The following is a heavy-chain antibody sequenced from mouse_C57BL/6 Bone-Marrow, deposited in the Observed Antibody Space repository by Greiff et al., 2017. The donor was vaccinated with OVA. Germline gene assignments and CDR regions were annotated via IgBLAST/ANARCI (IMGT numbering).Heavy chain of an antibody. D-gene: IGHD1-1*01. CDR3: ARYGLGYYHY. J-gene: IGHJ3*01. V-gene: IGHV1-64*01. CDR2: IHPNSGST. CDR1: GYTFTSYW. Sequence: QVQLKQSGAELVKPGASVKLSCKASGYTFTSYWMHWVKQRPGQGLEWIGMIHPNSGSTNYNEKFKSKATLTVDKSSSTAYMQLSSLTSEDSAVYYCARYGLGYYHYWGQGTLVTVSA.